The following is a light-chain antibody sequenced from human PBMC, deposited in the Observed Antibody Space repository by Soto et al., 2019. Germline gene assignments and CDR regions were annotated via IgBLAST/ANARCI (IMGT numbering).Light chain of an antibody. Sequence: EVVMTQSPATLSVSPGERATLSCRASETVATNLAWYQQKPGQAPRLLISGASTRAAGISDRFRGSGSGTEFTLTISSLRSEDFAVYYCQQYGSSSWTFGQGTKVDIK. CDR3: QQYGSSSWT. CDR2: GAS. CDR1: ETVATN. J-gene: IGKJ1*01. V-gene: IGKV3-15*01.